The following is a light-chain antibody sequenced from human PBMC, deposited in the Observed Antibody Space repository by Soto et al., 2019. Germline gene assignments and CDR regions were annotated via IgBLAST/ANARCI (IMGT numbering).Light chain of an antibody. J-gene: IGKJ2*01. CDR3: QQSYTSPH. Sequence: DIQMTQSPSSLSASVGDRVTIPCRASQSIASYLNWYQQRPGKAPKLLIHAASTLQSGVPSRFSGSESESGTDFTLTISSLQPEDFATYYCQQSYTSPHFGQGTKVDIK. CDR1: QSIASY. CDR2: AAS. V-gene: IGKV1-39*01.